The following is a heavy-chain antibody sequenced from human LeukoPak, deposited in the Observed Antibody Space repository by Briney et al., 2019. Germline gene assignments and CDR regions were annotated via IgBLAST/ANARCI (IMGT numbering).Heavy chain of an antibody. Sequence: GGSLRLSCAASGFTISSYSMNWVRQAPGKGLEWVSSISSSSSYIYYADSVKGRFTISRDNAKNSLYLQMNSLRAEDTAVYYCAREGDGYNFPYSSDYWGQGTLVTVSS. CDR2: ISSSSSYI. D-gene: IGHD5-24*01. J-gene: IGHJ4*02. CDR1: GFTISSYS. V-gene: IGHV3-21*01. CDR3: AREGDGYNFPYSSDY.